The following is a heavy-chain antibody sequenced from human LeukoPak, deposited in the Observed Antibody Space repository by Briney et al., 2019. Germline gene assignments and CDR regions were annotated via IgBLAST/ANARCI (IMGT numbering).Heavy chain of an antibody. D-gene: IGHD3-10*01. CDR2: ISSSSSTI. Sequence: GGSLRLSCAASGFTFSSYGMTWVRQAPGKGLEWVSYISSSSSTIYCADSVKGRFTISRDNSKNTLYLQMNSLRAEDTAVYYCARDGTLLWFGELSDFDYWGQGTLVTVSS. J-gene: IGHJ4*02. V-gene: IGHV3-48*01. CDR1: GFTFSSYG. CDR3: ARDGTLLWFGELSDFDY.